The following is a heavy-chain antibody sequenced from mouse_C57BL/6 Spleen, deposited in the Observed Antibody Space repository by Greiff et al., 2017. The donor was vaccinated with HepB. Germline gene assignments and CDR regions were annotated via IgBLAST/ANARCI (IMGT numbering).Heavy chain of an antibody. CDR1: GFTFSSYA. CDR3: ARDRVNWDWYFDV. J-gene: IGHJ1*03. V-gene: IGHV5-4*01. D-gene: IGHD4-1*01. Sequence: EVQLVESGGGLVKPGGSLKLSCAASGFTFSSYAMSWVRQTPEKRLEWVATISDGGSYTYYPDNVKGRFTISRDNAKNNLYLQMSHLKSEDTAMYYCARDRVNWDWYFDVWGTGTTVTVSS. CDR2: ISDGGSYT.